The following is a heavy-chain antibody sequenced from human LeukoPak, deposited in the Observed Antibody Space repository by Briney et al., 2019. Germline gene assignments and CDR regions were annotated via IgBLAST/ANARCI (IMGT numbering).Heavy chain of an antibody. CDR2: INPNSGGT. J-gene: IGHJ5*02. CDR1: GYTFTNYA. D-gene: IGHD6-19*01. V-gene: IGHV1-2*02. Sequence: GASVKVSCKASGYTFTNYAISWVRQAPGQGLEWMGWINPNSGGTNYAQKFQGRVTMTRDTSISTAYMELSRLRSDDTAVYYCARSYSSGWLFDPWGQGTLVTVSS. CDR3: ARSYSSGWLFDP.